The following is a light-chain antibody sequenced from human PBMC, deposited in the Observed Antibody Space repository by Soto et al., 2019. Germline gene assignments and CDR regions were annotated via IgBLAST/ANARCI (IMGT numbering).Light chain of an antibody. CDR1: SSDVGGYNY. CDR2: DVS. Sequence: QSALTQPASVSGSPGQSITISCTGTSSDVGGYNYVSWYQQHPGKAPKLMIYDVSNRPSGVSNRFSGSKSGNTASLTISGLQDQEEVDYYRSSYTSSSLYVFGTGTKVPV. J-gene: IGLJ1*01. CDR3: SSYTSSSLYV. V-gene: IGLV2-14*01.